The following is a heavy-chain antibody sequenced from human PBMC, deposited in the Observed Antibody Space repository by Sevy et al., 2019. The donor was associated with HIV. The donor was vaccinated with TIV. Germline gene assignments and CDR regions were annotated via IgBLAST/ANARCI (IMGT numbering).Heavy chain of an antibody. CDR2: IRSKAYGGTT. Sequence: GGSLRLSCTASGFTFGDYAMSWVRQAPGKGLEWVGFIRSKAYGGTTEYAASVKGRFTISRDDSKSIAYLQMNSLKTEDTAVYYCTRRRSHYMDVWGKGTTVTVSS. CDR3: TRRRSHYMDV. D-gene: IGHD3-3*01. V-gene: IGHV3-49*04. J-gene: IGHJ6*03. CDR1: GFTFGDYA.